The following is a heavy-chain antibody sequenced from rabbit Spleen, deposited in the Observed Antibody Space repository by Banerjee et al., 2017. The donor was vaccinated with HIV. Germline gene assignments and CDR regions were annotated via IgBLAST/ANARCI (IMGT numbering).Heavy chain of an antibody. CDR3: ARDTSSSFSSYGMDL. J-gene: IGHJ6*01. CDR2: IYAGVSGIT. CDR1: GFSFSSRYY. V-gene: IGHV1S40*01. Sequence: QSLEESGGDLVKPGASLTLTCTASGFSFSSRYYLCWVRQAPGKGLEWIACIYAGVSGITYYASWAKGRFTISKTSSTTVTLQMTSLTAADTATYFCARDTSSSFSSYGMDLWGQGTLVTVS. D-gene: IGHD1-1*01.